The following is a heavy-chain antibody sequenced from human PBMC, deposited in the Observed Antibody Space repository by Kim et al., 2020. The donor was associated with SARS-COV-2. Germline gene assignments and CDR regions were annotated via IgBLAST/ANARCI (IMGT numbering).Heavy chain of an antibody. Sequence: GGSLRLSCAVSGLTFSTTYMHWVRQAQGKGMEWMAYISRSGRAIVYADSGKGRFTISRDEAKNSIFLQMNSLRDEDTAVYYCARDRTAFDYWGQGTLVTVSS. D-gene: IGHD1-1*01. J-gene: IGHJ4*02. CDR3: ARDRTAFDY. CDR2: ISRSGRAI. CDR1: GLTFSTTY. V-gene: IGHV3-48*02.